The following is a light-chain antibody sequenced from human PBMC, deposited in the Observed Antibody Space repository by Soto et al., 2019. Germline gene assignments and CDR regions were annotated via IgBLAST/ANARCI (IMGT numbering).Light chain of an antibody. CDR2: GAS. CDR1: QGVRSN. CDR3: QQYNNWPAIT. Sequence: EIGMPQSPATLSLVPGERATLSCRASQGVRSNLAWYQQKPGQPPRLVISGASTRAPGIPARFSGFGSGTDFTLTISSLQSEDFAIYYCQQYNNWPAITFGQGTRLEIK. V-gene: IGKV3D-15*01. J-gene: IGKJ5*01.